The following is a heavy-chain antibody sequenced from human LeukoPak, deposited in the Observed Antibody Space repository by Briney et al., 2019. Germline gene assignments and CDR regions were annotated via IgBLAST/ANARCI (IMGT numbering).Heavy chain of an antibody. CDR3: ARESGSGSQIDY. CDR1: GFTFSSYA. Sequence: GSLRLSCAASGFTFSSYAMSWVRQAPGKGLVWVSRINSDGSNTRYADSVKGRFTISRDNAKNTLYLQMNSLRAEDTAVYYCARESGSGSQIDYWGQGTLVTVSS. CDR2: INSDGSNT. J-gene: IGHJ4*02. D-gene: IGHD3-10*01. V-gene: IGHV3-74*01.